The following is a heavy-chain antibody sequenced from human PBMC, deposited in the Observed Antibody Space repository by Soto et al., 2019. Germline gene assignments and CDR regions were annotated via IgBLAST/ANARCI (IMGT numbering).Heavy chain of an antibody. Sequence: SETLSLTCAVSGGSISSSNWWSWVRQPPGKGLEWIGDIFHSGSTNYNPSLKSRVTISVDKSKNQFSLRLSSVTAADTAVYYCARLHSSGWYYFDYWGQGTLVT. J-gene: IGHJ4*02. CDR1: GGSISSSNW. CDR2: IFHSGST. D-gene: IGHD6-19*01. CDR3: ARLHSSGWYYFDY. V-gene: IGHV4-4*02.